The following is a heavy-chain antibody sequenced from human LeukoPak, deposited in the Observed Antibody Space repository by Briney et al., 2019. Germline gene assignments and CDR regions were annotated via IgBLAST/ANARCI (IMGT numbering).Heavy chain of an antibody. CDR1: GFTFSNYE. Sequence: PGGSLRLSCAASGFTFSNYEMNWVRQAPGKGLEWVSYISISGSTTYYADSVKGRFTISRDNAKNSLYLQMNSLRAEDTAVYYCASTGMTAAGLDYWGQGTLVTVSS. V-gene: IGHV3-48*03. CDR3: ASTGMTAAGLDY. D-gene: IGHD6-13*01. CDR2: ISISGSTT. J-gene: IGHJ4*02.